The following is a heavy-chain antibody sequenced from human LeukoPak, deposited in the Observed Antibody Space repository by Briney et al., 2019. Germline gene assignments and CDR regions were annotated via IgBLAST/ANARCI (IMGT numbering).Heavy chain of an antibody. V-gene: IGHV3-7*01. Sequence: GGSLRLSCAASGFTFSSYWMSWVRQAPGKGLEWVANIKQEGSEKYYVDSVKGRFTISRDNAKNSLYLQMNSLRAEDTAVYYCARDDSYGIFDYWGQGTLVTVSS. J-gene: IGHJ4*02. CDR3: ARDDSYGIFDY. CDR2: IKQEGSEK. CDR1: GFTFSSYW. D-gene: IGHD5-18*01.